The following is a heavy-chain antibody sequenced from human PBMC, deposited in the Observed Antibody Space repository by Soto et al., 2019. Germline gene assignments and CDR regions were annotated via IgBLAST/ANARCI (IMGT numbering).Heavy chain of an antibody. CDR3: ARDGGIAARPSRPGYFDY. Sequence: SPTLSLTCAISGDSVSSNSAAWNWIRQSPSRGLEWLGRTYYRSKWYNDYAVSVKSRITINPDTSKNQFSLQLNSVTPEDTAVYYCARDGGIAARPSRPGYFDYWGQGTLVTVS. CDR1: GDSVSSNSAA. J-gene: IGHJ4*02. D-gene: IGHD6-6*01. CDR2: TYYRSKWYN. V-gene: IGHV6-1*01.